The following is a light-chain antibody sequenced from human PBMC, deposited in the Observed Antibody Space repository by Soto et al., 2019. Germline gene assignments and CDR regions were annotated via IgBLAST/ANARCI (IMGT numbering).Light chain of an antibody. V-gene: IGKV3-15*01. J-gene: IGKJ5*01. CDR2: GAS. CDR1: QSVSSN. CDR3: QQYGSSPSIT. Sequence: EIVITQPPATRSVHPGERATLSCRSSQSVSSNLAWYQQKPGQAPRLLIYGASTRATGIPARFSGSGSGTDFTLTISRLEPEDFAVYYCQQYGSSPSITFGQGTRLEI.